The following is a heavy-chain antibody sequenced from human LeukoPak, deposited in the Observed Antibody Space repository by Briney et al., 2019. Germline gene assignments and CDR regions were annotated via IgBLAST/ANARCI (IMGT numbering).Heavy chain of an antibody. J-gene: IGHJ5*02. Sequence: PSETLSLTCTVSGGSISSYYGSWIRQPPGKGLEWIGYIYYSGSTNYNPSLKSRVTISVDTSKNQFSLKLSSVTAADTAVYYCARDHTYYYGSGSLNWFDPWGQGTLVTVSS. CDR1: GGSISSYY. D-gene: IGHD3-10*01. V-gene: IGHV4-59*01. CDR3: ARDHTYYYGSGSLNWFDP. CDR2: IYYSGST.